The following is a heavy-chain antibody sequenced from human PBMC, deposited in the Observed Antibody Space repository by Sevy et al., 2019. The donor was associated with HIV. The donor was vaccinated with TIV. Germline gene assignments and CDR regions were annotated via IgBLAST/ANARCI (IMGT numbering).Heavy chain of an antibody. J-gene: IGHJ4*02. V-gene: IGHV1-24*01. CDR2: FDPEDNER. CDR1: GYTLTRLA. Sequence: ASVKVSCKVSGYTLTRLAMHWVRQAPGKGLEWMGSFDPEDNERIYAQKWQGRFSMTEDTTTDTAYMELSKLRSEDTAVYYCATTKDYYENSGDPFDYWGQGTLVTVSS. CDR3: ATTKDYYENSGDPFDY. D-gene: IGHD3-22*01.